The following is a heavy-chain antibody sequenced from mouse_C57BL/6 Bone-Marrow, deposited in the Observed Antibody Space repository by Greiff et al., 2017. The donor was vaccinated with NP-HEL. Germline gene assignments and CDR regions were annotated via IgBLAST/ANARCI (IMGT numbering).Heavy chain of an antibody. J-gene: IGHJ3*01. V-gene: IGHV5-6*01. CDR2: ISSGGSYP. CDR1: GFTFSSYG. D-gene: IGHD2-1*01. CDR3: ASNYEAY. Sequence: EVQLVESGGDLVKPGGSLKLSCAASGFTFSSYGMSWVRQTPDKRLEWVATISSGGSYPYYPDSVKGRFTISRDNAKNTRYLQMSCLKSEDTAMYYCASNYEAYWGQGTLVTVSA.